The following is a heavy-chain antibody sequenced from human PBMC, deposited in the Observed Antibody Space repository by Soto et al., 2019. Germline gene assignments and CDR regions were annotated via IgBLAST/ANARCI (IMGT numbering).Heavy chain of an antibody. CDR1: GGSISSYY. V-gene: IGHV3-74*01. CDR2: INSDGSST. J-gene: IGHJ4*02. CDR3: AIRASYYDSSGYFDY. Sequence: ETLSLTCTVSGGSISSYYWSWVRQAPGKGLVWVSRINSDGSSTSYADSVKGRFTISRDNAKNTLYLQMNSLRAEDTAVYYCAIRASYYDSSGYFDYWGQGTLVTVSS. D-gene: IGHD3-22*01.